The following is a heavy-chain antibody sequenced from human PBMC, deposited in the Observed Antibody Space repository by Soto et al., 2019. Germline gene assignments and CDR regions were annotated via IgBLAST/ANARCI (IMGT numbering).Heavy chain of an antibody. Sequence: EVQLVESGGGLVQPGRSLRLSCAASGFTFDDYAMHWVRQAPGKGLEWVSGISWNSGSIGYADSVKGRFTISRDNAKNSLYLQMNSRRAEDTALYYCANGYSSSWYDLRFAPWGQGTLVTVSS. CDR3: ANGYSSSWYDLRFAP. J-gene: IGHJ5*02. V-gene: IGHV3-9*01. CDR1: GFTFDDYA. CDR2: ISWNSGSI. D-gene: IGHD6-13*01.